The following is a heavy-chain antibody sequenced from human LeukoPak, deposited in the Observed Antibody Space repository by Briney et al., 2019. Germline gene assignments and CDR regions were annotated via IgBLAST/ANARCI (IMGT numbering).Heavy chain of an antibody. CDR2: ISSNGGST. V-gene: IGHV3-64D*06. J-gene: IGHJ5*02. CDR1: GFTFSSYA. Sequence: GGSLRLSCSASGFTFSSYAMHWVRQAPGKGLEYVSAISSNGGSTYYADSVKGRFTISRDNSKNTLCLQMSSLRAEDTAVYYCVKGVVVPAATGFDPWGQGTLVTVSS. D-gene: IGHD2-2*01. CDR3: VKGVVVPAATGFDP.